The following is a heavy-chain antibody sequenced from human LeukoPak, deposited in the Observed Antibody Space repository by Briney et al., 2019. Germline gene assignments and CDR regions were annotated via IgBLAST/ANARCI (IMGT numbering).Heavy chain of an antibody. Sequence: SQTLSLTCTVSGGSISSGGYYWSWIRQHPGKGLEWIGYIYYSGGTYYNPSLKSRVTISVDTSKNQFSLKLSSVTAADTAVYYCARGVGGYYTGIDYWGQGTLVTVSS. CDR2: IYYSGGT. CDR1: GGSISSGGYY. J-gene: IGHJ4*02. CDR3: ARGVGGYYTGIDY. D-gene: IGHD3-3*01. V-gene: IGHV4-31*03.